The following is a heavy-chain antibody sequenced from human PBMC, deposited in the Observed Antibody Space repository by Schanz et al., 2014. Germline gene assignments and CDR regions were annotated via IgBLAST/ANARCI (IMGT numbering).Heavy chain of an antibody. J-gene: IGHJ4*02. Sequence: QVQLVQSGAEVKKPGSSVKVSCKASGGTFRSYTVSWVRQAPGQGLEWMGRITPTLGKVDYAQKFQGRVTITADISTSTAYMELISLTSEDTAVYFCAREGGNGDYYFHYWGQGSLVTVSS. CDR2: ITPTLGKV. D-gene: IGHD3-16*01. CDR1: GGTFRSYT. V-gene: IGHV1-69*08. CDR3: AREGGNGDYYFHY.